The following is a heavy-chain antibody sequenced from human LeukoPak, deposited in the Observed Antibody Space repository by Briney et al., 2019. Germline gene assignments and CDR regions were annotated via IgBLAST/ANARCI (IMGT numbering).Heavy chain of an antibody. CDR3: ARQYSSSWYDYYYGMDV. J-gene: IGHJ6*02. Sequence: GGSLRLSCAASGFTVSNNCMNWVRQAPGKGLEWVSVIYSGGITYYADSVKGRFTISRDNSKNTVYLQMNSLRAEDTAVYYCARQYSSSWYDYYYGMDVWGQGTTVTVSS. CDR2: IYSGGIT. V-gene: IGHV3-66*02. D-gene: IGHD6-13*01. CDR1: GFTVSNNC.